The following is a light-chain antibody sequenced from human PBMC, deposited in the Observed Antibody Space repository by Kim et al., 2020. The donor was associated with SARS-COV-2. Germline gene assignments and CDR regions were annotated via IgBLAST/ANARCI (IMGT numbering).Light chain of an antibody. CDR3: QQYYTHWT. J-gene: IGKJ1*01. CDR2: EAS. CDR1: QSVSGW. Sequence: SVSVGDRVTITCRASQSVSGWLAWYQQKPGKAPKVLIYEASTLQSGAPSRFSGSGSGTEFTLTISSLQPEDVATYYCQQYYTHWTFGQGTKVDIK. V-gene: IGKV1-5*01.